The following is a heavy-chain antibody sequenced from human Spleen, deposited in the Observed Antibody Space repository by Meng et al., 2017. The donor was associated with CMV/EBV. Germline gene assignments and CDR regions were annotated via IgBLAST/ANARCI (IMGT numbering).Heavy chain of an antibody. CDR3: ARVASREDSLGALLDH. J-gene: IGHJ4*02. Sequence: GESLKISCAASGFTFSSYSMNWVRQAPGKGLEWVSSISSSSSYIYYADSVKGRFTISRDNAKNSLYLQMNSLRAEDTAVYYCARVASREDSLGALLDHWGQGTLVTVSS. CDR1: GFTFSSYS. CDR2: ISSSSSYI. D-gene: IGHD1-26*01. V-gene: IGHV3-21*01.